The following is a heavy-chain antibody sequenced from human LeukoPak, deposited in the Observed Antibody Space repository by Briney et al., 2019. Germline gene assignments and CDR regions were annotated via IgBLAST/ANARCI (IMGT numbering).Heavy chain of an antibody. V-gene: IGHV3-23*01. Sequence: GGSLRLSCAASAFTFRSYAMSWVRQAGGKGLEWVSAISGSGGSTYYADSVKGRFTISRDNSKNTLYLQMNSLRAEDTAVYYCARGLLWFGELSWFDPWGQGTLVTVSS. CDR3: ARGLLWFGELSWFDP. D-gene: IGHD3-10*01. CDR2: ISGSGGST. CDR1: AFTFRSYA. J-gene: IGHJ5*02.